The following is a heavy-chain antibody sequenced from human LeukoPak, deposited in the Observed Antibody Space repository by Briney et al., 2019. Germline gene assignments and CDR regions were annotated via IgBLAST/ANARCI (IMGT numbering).Heavy chain of an antibody. CDR2: ISGSGTNT. J-gene: IGHJ4*02. D-gene: IGHD2-21*02. CDR1: GFTFSGYA. Sequence: PGGSLRLSCAASGFTFSGYAMSWVRQAPGKGLEWVSGISGSGTNTYYADSVKGRFTISRDNSKNTLYLQMNSLRAEDTAVYYCAKDVSPLMVTTWDYWGQGTLVTVSS. V-gene: IGHV3-23*01. CDR3: AKDVSPLMVTTWDY.